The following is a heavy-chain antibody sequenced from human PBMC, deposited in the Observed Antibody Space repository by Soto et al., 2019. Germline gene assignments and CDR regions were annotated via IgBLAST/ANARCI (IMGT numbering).Heavy chain of an antibody. V-gene: IGHV1-2*02. Sequence: ASVKVTCKASGYTFTGYYMHWVRQAPGKGLEWMGWINPNSGGTNYAQKFQGRVTMTRDTSISKAYMDLSRLRSDDTAVYCGARTRVSTSVSMDVWGQGTMVTVSS. CDR3: ARTRVSTSVSMDV. CDR1: GYTFTGYY. J-gene: IGHJ6*02. D-gene: IGHD2-2*01. CDR2: INPNSGGT.